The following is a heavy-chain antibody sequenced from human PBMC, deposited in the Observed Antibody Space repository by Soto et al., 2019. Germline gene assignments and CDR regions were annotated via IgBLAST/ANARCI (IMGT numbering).Heavy chain of an antibody. CDR2: ISPYSGDT. Sequence: ASVKVSCKASENTFIGYYLHWVRQAPGQGLEWMGWISPYSGDTDPAQKFQGRVTLTRDTSTRTVYMELSRLTSDDTAVYYCARGSGDSYPGSRVFDFWGRGTLVTVSS. D-gene: IGHD3-10*01. V-gene: IGHV1-2*02. CDR1: ENTFIGYY. CDR3: ARGSGDSYPGSRVFDF. J-gene: IGHJ4*02.